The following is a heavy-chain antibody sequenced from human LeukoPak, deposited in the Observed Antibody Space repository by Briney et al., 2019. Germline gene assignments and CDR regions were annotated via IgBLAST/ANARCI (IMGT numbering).Heavy chain of an antibody. CDR3: ARERGYCSGGSCYTGFDY. CDR2: MNPNSGNT. V-gene: IGHV1-8*01. Sequence: GASVKVSCKASGYTFTSYDINWVRQATGHGLEWMGWMNPNSGNTGYAQKFQGRVTMTRNTSISTAYMELSSLRSEDTAVYYCARERGYCSGGSCYTGFDYWGQGTLVTVSS. J-gene: IGHJ4*02. CDR1: GYTFTSYD. D-gene: IGHD2-15*01.